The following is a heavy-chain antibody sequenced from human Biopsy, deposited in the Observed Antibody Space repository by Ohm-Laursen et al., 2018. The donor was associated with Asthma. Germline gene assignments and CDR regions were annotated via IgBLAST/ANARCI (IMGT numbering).Heavy chain of an antibody. CDR3: ARSYDTDSYPVLVLDY. CDR1: GYSLTDLS. D-gene: IGHD3-22*01. Sequence: ASVKVSCKISGYSLTDLSMHWVRQAPGHGLEWMGTILTKFDITSYAEKFQGRITITADKSTSTTYMELSRLRSEDTAVYYCARSYDTDSYPVLVLDYWGQGTLVTVSS. CDR2: ILTKFDIT. J-gene: IGHJ4*02. V-gene: IGHV1-46*01.